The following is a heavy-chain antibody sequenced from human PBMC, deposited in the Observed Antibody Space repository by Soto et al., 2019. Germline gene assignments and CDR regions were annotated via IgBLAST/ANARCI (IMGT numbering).Heavy chain of an antibody. Sequence: QLQLQESGSGLVKPSQTLSLTCAVSGGSISSGGYSWSWIRQPPGKGLEWIGYIYHSGSTYYNPSLKSRVTISVDRSKNQFSLNLNSVTAADTALYYCARAVVGDYGLVDWFDPWGQGTLVTVSS. CDR3: ARAVVGDYGLVDWFDP. CDR1: GGSISSGGYS. CDR2: IYHSGST. V-gene: IGHV4-30-2*01. J-gene: IGHJ5*02. D-gene: IGHD4-17*01.